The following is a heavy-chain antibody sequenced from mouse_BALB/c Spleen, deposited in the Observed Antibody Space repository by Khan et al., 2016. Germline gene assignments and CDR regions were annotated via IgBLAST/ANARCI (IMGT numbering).Heavy chain of an antibody. CDR3: ARSVYYGSYFDY. Sequence: QVQLQQPGAELARPGASVKLSCKASGYTFTDYYINWVKQGTGQGLEWIGEIYPGSGNTYYNEKFKGKATLTADKSSSTAYMQLSSLTSEDSAVYFCARSVYYGSYFDYWGQGTTLTVSS. V-gene: IGHV1-77*01. CDR1: GYTFTDYY. CDR2: IYPGSGNT. J-gene: IGHJ2*01. D-gene: IGHD2-2*01.